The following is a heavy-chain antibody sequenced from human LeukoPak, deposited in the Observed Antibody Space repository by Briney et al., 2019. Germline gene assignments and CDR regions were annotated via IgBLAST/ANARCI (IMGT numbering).Heavy chain of an antibody. V-gene: IGHV4-59*01. Sequence: SETLSLTSTVSGGSISSYYWSWIRQPPGKGLEWIGYIYYSGSTNYNPSLKSRVTISVDTSKNQFSLKLSSVTAADTAVYYCARALTYYDFWSGRTGDYYYGMDVWGQGTTVTVSS. CDR1: GGSISSYY. CDR3: ARALTYYDFWSGRTGDYYYGMDV. D-gene: IGHD3-3*01. CDR2: IYYSGST. J-gene: IGHJ6*02.